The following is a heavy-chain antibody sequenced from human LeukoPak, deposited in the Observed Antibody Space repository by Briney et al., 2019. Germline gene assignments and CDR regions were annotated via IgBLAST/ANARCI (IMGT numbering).Heavy chain of an antibody. V-gene: IGHV3-23*01. Sequence: GASLTLSCAASGFTFRSCAMNWVRQAPGKGLEWVSTVSGGGGSTYYADSVKGRFTISRDNSKNTVHLHMSSLRAEDTAIYFCTKDHIGYNQPIDYWGQGTLVTVSS. CDR2: VSGGGGST. CDR1: GFTFRSCA. CDR3: TKDHIGYNQPIDY. D-gene: IGHD5-24*01. J-gene: IGHJ4*02.